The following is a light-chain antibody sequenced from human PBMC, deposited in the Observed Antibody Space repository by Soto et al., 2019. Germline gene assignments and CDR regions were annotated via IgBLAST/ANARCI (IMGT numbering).Light chain of an antibody. CDR2: EVS. CDR3: ISYTSSSTLVV. J-gene: IGLJ2*01. CDR1: SSDVGGYNY. Sequence: QSALTQPASVSGSPGQSITISCTGTSSDVGGYNYVSWYQQHPGKAPKFMIYEVSNRPSGVSNRFSGSKSSNTASLTISGLQAEDEADYYCISYTSSSTLVVFGGGTQLTVL. V-gene: IGLV2-14*01.